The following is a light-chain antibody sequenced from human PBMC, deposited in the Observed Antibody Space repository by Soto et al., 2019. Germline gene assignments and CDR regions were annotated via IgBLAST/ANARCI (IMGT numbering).Light chain of an antibody. V-gene: IGKV1-39*01. CDR1: QSISSY. Sequence: DIQMTQSPSSLSAAVGDRVTITCRASQSISSYLNWYQQKPGKAPKLLIYAASSLQSGVPSRFSGSGSGTDFTLAISSLQPEDFATYYCQHSYSTPYTFGHGTKLEIK. CDR3: QHSYSTPYT. CDR2: AAS. J-gene: IGKJ2*01.